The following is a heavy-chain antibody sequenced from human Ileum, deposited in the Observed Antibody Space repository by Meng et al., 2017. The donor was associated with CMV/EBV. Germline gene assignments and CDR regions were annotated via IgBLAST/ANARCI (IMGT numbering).Heavy chain of an antibody. CDR3: ARDGPRHEYEFVG. CDR2: IRYDGSNK. V-gene: IGHV3-30*02. CDR1: GFTFSSYG. J-gene: IGHJ4*02. Sequence: GESLKTSCAASGFTFSSYGMHWVRQAPGKGLEWVAFIRYDGSNKYYADSGKGRFTISRDNSKNTLYLQMNSLRAEDTDVYYCARDGPRHEYEFVGWGQGTLVTVSS. D-gene: IGHD3-3*01.